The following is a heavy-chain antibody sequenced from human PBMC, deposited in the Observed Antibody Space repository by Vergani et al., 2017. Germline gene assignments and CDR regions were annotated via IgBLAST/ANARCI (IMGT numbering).Heavy chain of an antibody. CDR1: GDSISNGVYY. CDR2: IYISGST. V-gene: IGHV4-61*02. J-gene: IGHJ4*02. CDR3: ARFSSSGWYGLDY. D-gene: IGHD6-19*01. Sequence: QVQLQESGPGLVKPSQTLSLTCTVSGDSISNGVYYWNWIRQPAGKGLEWIGRIYISGSTNYNASLESRVTISIDTSRNQFSLKLTSVTAADTAMYYCARFSSSGWYGLDYWGQGTLVTVSS.